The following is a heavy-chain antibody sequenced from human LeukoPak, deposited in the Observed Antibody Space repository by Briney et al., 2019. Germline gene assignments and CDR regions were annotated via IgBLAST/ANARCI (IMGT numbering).Heavy chain of an antibody. CDR2: IIPIFGTA. Sequence: SVKVSCKASGGTFSSYAISWVRQAPGQGLEWMGGIIPIFGTANYAQKFQGRVTITTDESTSTAYMELSSLRSEDTAVYYCARSGYYDSSGYSDSDYWGQGTLVTVSS. V-gene: IGHV1-69*05. D-gene: IGHD3-22*01. CDR1: GGTFSSYA. CDR3: ARSGYYDSSGYSDSDY. J-gene: IGHJ4*02.